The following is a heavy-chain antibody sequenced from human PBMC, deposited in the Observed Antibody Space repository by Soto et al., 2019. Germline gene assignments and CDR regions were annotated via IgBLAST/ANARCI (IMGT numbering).Heavy chain of an antibody. CDR2: MNPNSGNT. V-gene: IGHV1-8*01. CDR3: ASETEPYGDYGTYYYYYYMDV. D-gene: IGHD4-17*01. J-gene: IGHJ6*03. Sequence: ASVKVSCKASGYTFTSYDINWVRQATGQGLEWMGWMNPNSGNTGYAQKFQGRVTITADKSTSTAYMELSSLRSEDTAVYYCASETEPYGDYGTYYYYYYMDVWGKGTTVTVSS. CDR1: GYTFTSYD.